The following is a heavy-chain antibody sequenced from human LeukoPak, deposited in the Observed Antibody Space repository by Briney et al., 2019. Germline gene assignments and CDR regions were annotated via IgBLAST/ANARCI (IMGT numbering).Heavy chain of an antibody. J-gene: IGHJ6*02. Sequence: GASVKVSCKASGYTFSSYAISWVRQAPGQGLEWMGRIIPILGIANYAQKFQGRVTITADKSTSTAYMELSSLRSEDTAVYYCATPGWLPARYYYYGMDVWGQGTTVTVSS. CDR1: GYTFSSYA. V-gene: IGHV1-69*04. CDR3: ATPGWLPARYYYYGMDV. CDR2: IIPILGIA. D-gene: IGHD5-24*01.